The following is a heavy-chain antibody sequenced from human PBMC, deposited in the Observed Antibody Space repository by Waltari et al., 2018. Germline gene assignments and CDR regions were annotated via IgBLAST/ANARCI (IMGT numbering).Heavy chain of an antibody. CDR1: GYTFTSYD. D-gene: IGHD2-2*02. J-gene: IGHJ6*03. Sequence: QVQLVQSGAEVKKPGASVKVSCKASGYTFTSYDINWVRQATGQGLEWMGWMNPNSGNTGYAQKFHGRVTITRNTSISTAYMELSSLRSEDTAVYYCARGDCSSTSCYTGYYYYMDVWGKGTTVTISS. CDR3: ARGDCSSTSCYTGYYYYMDV. V-gene: IGHV1-8*03. CDR2: MNPNSGNT.